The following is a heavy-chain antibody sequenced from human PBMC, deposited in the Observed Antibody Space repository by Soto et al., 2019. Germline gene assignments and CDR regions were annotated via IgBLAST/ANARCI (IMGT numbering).Heavy chain of an antibody. D-gene: IGHD1-26*01. V-gene: IGHV3-33*01. CDR2: IWYDASKR. Sequence: QVQLVESGGGVVQPGTSLRLSCAASGFSFTTYGFHWVRQAPGKGLEWVAGIWYDASKRYYGDSVKGRFSISKDNSKNTVYMQLSGLRVEDTAVYYCGRELAVGAPDFQYRGQGTLVTVSS. CDR1: GFSFTTYG. J-gene: IGHJ1*01. CDR3: GRELAVGAPDFQY.